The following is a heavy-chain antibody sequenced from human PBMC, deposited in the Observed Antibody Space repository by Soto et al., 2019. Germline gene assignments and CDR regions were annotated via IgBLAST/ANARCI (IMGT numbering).Heavy chain of an antibody. CDR2: ISPSGGST. CDR3: ATDAYYGSGSYNYFDY. D-gene: IGHD3-10*01. J-gene: IGHJ4*02. Sequence: ASVKVSCKASGYTFTYYYMHWVRQAPGQGLEWMGVISPSGGSTTYAQKFQGRVTMTRDTSTSTVYMELSSLRSEDTAVYYCATDAYYGSGSYNYFDYWGQGTLVTVSS. CDR1: GYTFTYYY. V-gene: IGHV1-46*01.